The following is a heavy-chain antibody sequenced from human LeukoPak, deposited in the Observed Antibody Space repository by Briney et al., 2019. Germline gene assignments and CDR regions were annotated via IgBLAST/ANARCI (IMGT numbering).Heavy chain of an antibody. CDR2: IYYSGST. D-gene: IGHD1-26*01. J-gene: IGHJ4*02. CDR3: ARESGSTYYFDY. V-gene: IGHV4-59*01. Sequence: SETLSLTCTVSGGSITSYYWSWIRQSPGKGLEWIGYIYYSGSTDYSPSLKSRVTISVDTSRNQFSLRLNSVTAADTAVYYCARESGSTYYFDYWGQGTLVTVSS. CDR1: GGSITSYY.